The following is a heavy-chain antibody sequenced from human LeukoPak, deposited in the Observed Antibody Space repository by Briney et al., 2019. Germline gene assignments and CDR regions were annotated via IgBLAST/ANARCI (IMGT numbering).Heavy chain of an antibody. CDR2: ISYDGSNK. CDR3: ARVSGGSTFDY. Sequence: PGRSLRLSCAASGFTFSSYAMHWVRQAPGKGLEWVAAISYDGSNKYYADSVKGRFTISRDNSKNTLYLQMNSLRAEDTAVYYCARVSGGSTFDYWGQGTLVTVSS. CDR1: GFTFSSYA. D-gene: IGHD1-26*01. V-gene: IGHV3-30-3*01. J-gene: IGHJ4*02.